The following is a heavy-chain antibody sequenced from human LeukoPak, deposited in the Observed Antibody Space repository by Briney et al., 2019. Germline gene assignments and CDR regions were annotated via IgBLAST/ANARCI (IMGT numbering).Heavy chain of an antibody. J-gene: IGHJ5*02. CDR2: IIPIFGTA. CDR1: GGTFSSYA. CDR3: ARESYSGYESESVWFDP. V-gene: IGHV1-69*05. Sequence: GASVKVSCKASGGTFSSYAISWVRQAPGQGLEWMGGIIPIFGTANYAQKFQGRVTITTDESTSTAYMELSSLRSEDTAVYYCARESYSGYESESVWFDPWGQGTLVTVAS. D-gene: IGHD5-12*01.